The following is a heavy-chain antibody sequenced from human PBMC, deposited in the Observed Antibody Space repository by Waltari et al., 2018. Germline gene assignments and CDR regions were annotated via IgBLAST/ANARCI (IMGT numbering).Heavy chain of an antibody. CDR2: ISSSSSYI. V-gene: IGHV3-21*01. Sequence: MNWVRQAPGKGLEWVSSISSSSSYIYYADSVKGRFTISRDNAKNSLYLQMNSLRAEDTAVYYCARRGYSSSSGFDYWGQGTLVTVSS. J-gene: IGHJ4*02. D-gene: IGHD6-6*01. CDR3: ARRGYSSSSGFDY.